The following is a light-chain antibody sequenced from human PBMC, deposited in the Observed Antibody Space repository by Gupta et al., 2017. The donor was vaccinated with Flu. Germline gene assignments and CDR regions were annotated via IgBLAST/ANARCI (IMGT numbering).Light chain of an antibody. Sequence: PGTLSLSPGERATLSCRASQSVSSSYLAWYQQKPGQAPRLLIYGASSMATGIPDRFSGSGSGTDFTLTISRLEPEDFAVYYWQQDGSSRTFGQGTKVEIK. V-gene: IGKV3-20*01. CDR2: GAS. J-gene: IGKJ1*01. CDR1: QSVSSSY. CDR3: QQDGSSRT.